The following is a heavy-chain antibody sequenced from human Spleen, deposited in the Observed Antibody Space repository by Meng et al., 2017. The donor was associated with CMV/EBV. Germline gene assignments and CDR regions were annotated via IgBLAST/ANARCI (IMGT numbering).Heavy chain of an antibody. CDR2: ISNDGSRT. Sequence: GESLKISCTASGFSLRNYWMHWVRQVPGKGPVWVSRISNDGSRTNYADSVKGRFTISRDNAKNTLYLQMNSLRDADTAVYYCVREKGVLDYFHGMDVWGQGTTVTVSS. D-gene: IGHD3-10*01. J-gene: IGHJ6*02. CDR3: VREKGVLDYFHGMDV. CDR1: GFSLRNYW. V-gene: IGHV3-74*01.